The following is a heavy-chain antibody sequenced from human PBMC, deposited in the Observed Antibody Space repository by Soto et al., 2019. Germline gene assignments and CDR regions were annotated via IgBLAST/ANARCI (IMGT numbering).Heavy chain of an antibody. Sequence: QVQLVQSGAEVKKPGASVKVSCKASGYTFTSYGISWVRQAPGQGLEWMGWISAYNGNTNYAQKLQGRVTMTTDTSASPAYRELRSLGSDDTAVYYCAGSRGAYGMGVWGQGTTVTVS. V-gene: IGHV1-18*01. CDR3: AGSRGAYGMGV. CDR2: ISAYNGNT. CDR1: GYTFTSYG. J-gene: IGHJ6*02.